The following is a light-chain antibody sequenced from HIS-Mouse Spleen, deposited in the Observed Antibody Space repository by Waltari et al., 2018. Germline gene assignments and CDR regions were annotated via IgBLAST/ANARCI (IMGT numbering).Light chain of an antibody. Sequence: QSALTQPRSVSGSPGQSVTISCTGTSSDVGCYNYVSCYQQHPGKAPKLMIYDVSKRPAGVPDRFSGSKSGNTASLTISGLQAEDEADYYCCSYAGSYNVVFGGGTKLTVL. CDR2: DVS. CDR1: SSDVGCYNY. J-gene: IGLJ2*01. CDR3: CSYAGSYNVV. V-gene: IGLV2-11*01.